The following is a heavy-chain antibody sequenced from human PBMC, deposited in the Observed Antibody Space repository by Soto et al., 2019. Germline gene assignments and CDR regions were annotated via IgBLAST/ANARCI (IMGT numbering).Heavy chain of an antibody. J-gene: IGHJ4*02. CDR1: GFTFSSYA. V-gene: IGHV3-23*01. CDR2: ISGSGGST. CDR3: AKDLFPYSSSWYYFDY. Sequence: EVQLLESGGGLVQPGGSLRLSCAASGFTFSSYAMSWVRQAPGKGLEWVSAISGSGGSTYYADSVKGRFTISRDNSKNALDLRMNSLRAEDTAVYYCAKDLFPYSSSWYYFDYWGQGTLVTVSS. D-gene: IGHD6-13*01.